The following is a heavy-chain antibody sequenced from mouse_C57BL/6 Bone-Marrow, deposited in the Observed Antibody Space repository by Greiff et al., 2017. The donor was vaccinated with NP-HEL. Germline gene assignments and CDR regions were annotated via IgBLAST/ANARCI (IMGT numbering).Heavy chain of an antibody. CDR1: GYTFTSYW. Sequence: VQLQQSGAELVKPGASVKMSCKASGYTFTSYWITWVKQRPGQGLEWIGDIYPGSGSTNYNEKFKSKATLTVDTSSSTAYMQLSSLTSEDSAVYYCARWLYSNYGFSYWGQGTLVTVSA. J-gene: IGHJ3*01. CDR3: ARWLYSNYGFSY. D-gene: IGHD2-5*01. V-gene: IGHV1-55*01. CDR2: IYPGSGST.